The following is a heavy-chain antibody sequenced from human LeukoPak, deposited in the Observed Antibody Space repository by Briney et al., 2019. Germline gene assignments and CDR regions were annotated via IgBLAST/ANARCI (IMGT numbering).Heavy chain of an antibody. V-gene: IGHV3-11*01. J-gene: IGHJ4*02. CDR1: GFTFSDYY. CDR3: AREGADYVWGSYRPLAPGD. CDR2: ISSSGSTI. D-gene: IGHD3-16*02. Sequence: GGSLRLSCAASGFTFSDYYMSWIRQAPGKGLEWVSYISSSGSTIYYADSVKGRFTISRDNAKNSLYLQMNSLRAEDTAVYYCAREGADYVWGSYRPLAPGDWGQGTLVTVSS.